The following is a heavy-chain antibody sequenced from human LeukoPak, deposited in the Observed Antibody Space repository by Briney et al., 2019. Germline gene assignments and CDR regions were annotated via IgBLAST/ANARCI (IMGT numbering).Heavy chain of an antibody. J-gene: IGHJ4*02. CDR1: GGSISSYY. CDR3: AIEGMAACFARFPIFNY. D-gene: IGHD6-13*01. V-gene: IGHV4-59*01. Sequence: SSETLSLTCTVSGGSISSYYWSWIRQPPGKGLEWLWNVYYSGRTNYNPSLNSRVPISVDTSNNQFSLKLSSVTDAGTAVYYCAIEGMAACFARFPIFNYWGQGTLVTVPS. CDR2: VYYSGRT.